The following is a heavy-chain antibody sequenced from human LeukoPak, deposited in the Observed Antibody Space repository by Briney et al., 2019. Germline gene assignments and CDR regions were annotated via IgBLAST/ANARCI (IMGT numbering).Heavy chain of an antibody. CDR2: IYPVDSDT. Sequence: GESPKISCKGSGYSFTSYWIGWVRQMPGKGLEWMGTIYPVDSDTRYSPFFQGQVTISADKSISTAYLQWSSLKASDTAMYFCARLSDVWSGFSAYYFDYWGQGTLVTVSS. J-gene: IGHJ4*02. D-gene: IGHD3-3*01. CDR1: GYSFTSYW. CDR3: ARLSDVWSGFSAYYFDY. V-gene: IGHV5-51*01.